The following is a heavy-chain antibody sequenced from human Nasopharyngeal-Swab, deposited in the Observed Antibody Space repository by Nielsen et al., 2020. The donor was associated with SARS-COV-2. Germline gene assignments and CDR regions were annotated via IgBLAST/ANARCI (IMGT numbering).Heavy chain of an antibody. CDR1: GFTFSRYW. D-gene: IGHD6-19*01. CDR2: IDTDGSTT. J-gene: IGHJ4*02. CDR3: AKGRVPVADV. V-gene: IGHV3-74*01. Sequence: GGSLRLSCAASGFTFSRYWMHWVRQVPGKGLVWVSRIDTDGSTTDHADSVKGRFTISRDNAKNTLYLQMNNLRAEDTAVYYCAKGRVPVADVWGQGTLVTVSS.